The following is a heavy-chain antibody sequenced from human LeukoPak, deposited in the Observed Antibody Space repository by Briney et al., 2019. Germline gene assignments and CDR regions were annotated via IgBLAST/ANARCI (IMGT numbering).Heavy chain of an antibody. CDR1: GGSFSGYY. V-gene: IGHV4-34*01. Sequence: SETLSLTCAVYGGSFSGYYWSWIRQPPGKGLEWIGEINHSGSTNYNPSLKSRVTISVDTSKSQFSLKLSSVTAADTAVYYCARDYYDSSGPEGSDAFDIWGQGTMVTVSS. J-gene: IGHJ3*02. D-gene: IGHD3-22*01. CDR2: INHSGST. CDR3: ARDYYDSSGPEGSDAFDI.